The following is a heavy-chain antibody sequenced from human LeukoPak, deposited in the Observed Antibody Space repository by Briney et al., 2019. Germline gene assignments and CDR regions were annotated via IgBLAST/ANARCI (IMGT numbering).Heavy chain of an antibody. CDR3: ARAYIVGVHIGY. J-gene: IGHJ4*02. V-gene: IGHV3-48*02. D-gene: IGHD1-26*01. CDR2: ISGSSSTI. CDR1: GFTFSSYS. Sequence: PGGSLRLSCAASGFTFSSYSMNRVRQAPGKGLEWVSYISGSSSTIYYADSVKGRFTISRDNAKNSLYLQMNSLRDEDTAVYYCARAYIVGVHIGYWGQGTLVTVSS.